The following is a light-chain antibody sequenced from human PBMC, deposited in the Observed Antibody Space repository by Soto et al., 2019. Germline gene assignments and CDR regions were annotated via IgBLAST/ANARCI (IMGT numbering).Light chain of an antibody. V-gene: IGKV3-20*01. CDR1: QSVSSSY. CDR2: GAS. Sequence: ENAFSRSPRALSFSQGATATLSFRASQSVSSSYLAWYQQKPGQAPRLLIYGASSRATGIPDRFSGSGSGTDFTLTISRLEPEDFAVYYCQQYGSSPLTFGGGTKVDIK. J-gene: IGKJ4*01. CDR3: QQYGSSPLT.